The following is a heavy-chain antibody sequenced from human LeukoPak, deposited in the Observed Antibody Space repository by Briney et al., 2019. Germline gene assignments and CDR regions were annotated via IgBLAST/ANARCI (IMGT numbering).Heavy chain of an antibody. Sequence: GGSLRLSCAASGFTFSSYSMNWFRQAPGRGREGVGRIKNKANSYTTLYAASVKGRFTISRDDSKNSLYLQMNSLKTEDTAVYYCTRLSRYGNRWYYVDYWGQGTLVTVSS. V-gene: IGHV3-72*01. CDR2: IKNKANSYTT. J-gene: IGHJ4*02. CDR1: GFTFSSYS. D-gene: IGHD6-13*01. CDR3: TRLSRYGNRWYYVDY.